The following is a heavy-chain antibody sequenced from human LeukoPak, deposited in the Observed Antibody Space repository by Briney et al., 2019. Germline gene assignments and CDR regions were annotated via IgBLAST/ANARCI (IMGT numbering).Heavy chain of an antibody. D-gene: IGHD1-26*01. CDR3: ARGSGSLMGTDY. CDR2: ISYAGSNK. V-gene: IGHV3-30*04. Sequence: PGGSLRLSCAASGFTFSSYAMHWVRQAPGKGLEWVAVISYAGSNKYYADSVKGRFTISRDNSKNTLYLQMNSLRAEDTAVYYCARGSGSLMGTDYWGQGTLVTVSS. CDR1: GFTFSSYA. J-gene: IGHJ4*02.